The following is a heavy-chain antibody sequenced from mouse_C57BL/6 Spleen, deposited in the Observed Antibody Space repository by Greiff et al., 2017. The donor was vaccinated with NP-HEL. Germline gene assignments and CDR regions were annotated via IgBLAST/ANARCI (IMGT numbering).Heavy chain of an antibody. CDR2: IYPGSGST. Sequence: QVQLQQPGAELVKPGASVKMSCKASGYTFTSYWITWVKQRPGQGLEWIGDIYPGSGSTNYNEKFKSKATLTVDSSSSTAYMQLSSLTSEDSAVYYCAREGSSYAMDYWGQGTSVTVSS. V-gene: IGHV1-55*01. CDR3: AREGSSYAMDY. CDR1: GYTFTSYW. D-gene: IGHD1-1*01. J-gene: IGHJ4*01.